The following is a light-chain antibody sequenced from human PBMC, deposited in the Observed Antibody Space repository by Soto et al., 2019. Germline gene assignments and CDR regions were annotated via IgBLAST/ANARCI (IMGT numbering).Light chain of an antibody. CDR1: SGHSSYA. CDR2: VDSDGSH. J-gene: IGLJ2*01. CDR3: QTWGTGIHVV. Sequence: QPVLTQSPSASASLGASVKLTCTLSSGHSSYAIAWHQQQPEKGPRYLMKVDSDGSHTSGDAIPDRFSGSSSGAERYLTISSLQSEDEADYYCQTWGTGIHVVFGGGTKVTVL. V-gene: IGLV4-69*01.